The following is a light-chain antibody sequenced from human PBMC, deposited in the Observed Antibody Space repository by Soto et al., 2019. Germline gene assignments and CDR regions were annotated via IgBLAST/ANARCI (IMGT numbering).Light chain of an antibody. Sequence: EIVLTQSPATLSLSPVERATLSCRASQSVSSYLAWYQQKPGQAPRLLIYDASHRATGIPARFSGSGSGTDFTLTISSLEPEDFAVYYCQQRSKWPPTFGQGTKVDIK. CDR2: DAS. V-gene: IGKV3-11*01. J-gene: IGKJ1*01. CDR3: QQRSKWPPT. CDR1: QSVSSY.